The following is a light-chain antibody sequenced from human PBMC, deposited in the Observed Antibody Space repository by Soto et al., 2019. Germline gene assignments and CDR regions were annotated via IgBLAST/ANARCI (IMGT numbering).Light chain of an antibody. CDR3: QHYNRYSWA. Sequence: DIQMTQSPSTLSGYVGDRVTITCRASQTISSWLAWYQQKPGKAPKLLIYKASTLKSGVPSRFSGSGSETEFTLTISSLQPDDSATYYCQHYNRYSWAFGQGTKVDI. CDR1: QTISSW. J-gene: IGKJ1*01. V-gene: IGKV1-5*03. CDR2: KAS.